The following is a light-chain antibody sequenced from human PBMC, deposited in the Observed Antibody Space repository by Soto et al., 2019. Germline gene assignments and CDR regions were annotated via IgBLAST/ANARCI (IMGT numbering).Light chain of an antibody. V-gene: IGKV1-12*01. Sequence: DIQMTQSPSSVSASIGDRVTITCRASEGLSSWLAWYQQKPGKAPKLLIYAASILQSGVPSRFSGSGSETYFTLPISILQPEDFATYYCQQGHSYPLTFGGGNKVEIK. CDR1: EGLSSW. CDR3: QQGHSYPLT. CDR2: AAS. J-gene: IGKJ4*01.